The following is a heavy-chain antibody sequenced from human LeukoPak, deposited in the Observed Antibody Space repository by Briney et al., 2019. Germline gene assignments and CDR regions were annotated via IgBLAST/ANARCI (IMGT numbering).Heavy chain of an antibody. CDR2: FYYGGNT. CDR3: ARHFSRGYSGYDGILY. D-gene: IGHD5-12*01. J-gene: IGHJ4*02. CDR1: GGSISSSTYY. Sequence: SDTLSLTCSVSGGSISSSTYYWGWIRQPPGKGLEWFGSFYYGGNTYYNPSLKSRVTISVDTSKNQFSLKLSSVTAADTAVYYCARHFSRGYSGYDGILYWGQGTLVTVSS. V-gene: IGHV4-39*01.